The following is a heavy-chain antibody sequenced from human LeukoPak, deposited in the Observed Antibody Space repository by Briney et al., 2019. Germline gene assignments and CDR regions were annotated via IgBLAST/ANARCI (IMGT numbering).Heavy chain of an antibody. D-gene: IGHD3-3*01. Sequence: GGSLRLSCAVSGFTFTDTYMTWIRQAPGKGLESLSYIRPSGTDISYADSVKGRFTISRDNAKNSLYLQMNSLRAEDTAVYYCARDLARERYYDFWSGYSTQGLTLIDYWGQGTLVTVSS. CDR2: IRPSGTDI. CDR1: GFTFTDTY. CDR3: ARDLARERYYDFWSGYSTQGLTLIDY. V-gene: IGHV3-11*04. J-gene: IGHJ4*02.